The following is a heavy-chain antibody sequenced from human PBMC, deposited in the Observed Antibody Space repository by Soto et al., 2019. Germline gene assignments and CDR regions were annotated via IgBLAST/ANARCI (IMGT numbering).Heavy chain of an antibody. CDR2: INHSGST. CDR3: ARGIVVVTAINFDY. CDR1: GGSFSGYY. V-gene: IGHV4-34*01. J-gene: IGHJ4*02. Sequence: SETLSLTCAVYGGSFSGYYWSWIRPPPGKGLEWIGEINHSGSTNYNPSLKSRVTISVDTSKNQFSLKLSSVTAADTAVYYCARGIVVVTAINFDYWGQGTLVTVSS. D-gene: IGHD2-21*02.